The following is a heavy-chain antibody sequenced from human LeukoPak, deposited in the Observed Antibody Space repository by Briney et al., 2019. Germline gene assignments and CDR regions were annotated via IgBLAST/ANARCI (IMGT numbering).Heavy chain of an antibody. Sequence: GESLKISCKGSGYSFSSYWIAWVRQMPGKGLEWMGVTYPGDSDTRYSPSFQGQVTISADKSISTAYLQWSSLKAPDTAMYYCARLRGYGGPFDYWGQGTLVTVSS. CDR2: TYPGDSDT. D-gene: IGHD4-23*01. V-gene: IGHV5-51*01. J-gene: IGHJ4*02. CDR1: GYSFSSYW. CDR3: ARLRGYGGPFDY.